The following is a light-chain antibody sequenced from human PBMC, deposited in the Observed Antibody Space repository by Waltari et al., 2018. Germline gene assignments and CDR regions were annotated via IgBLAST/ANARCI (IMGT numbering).Light chain of an antibody. CDR1: QDISNY. V-gene: IGKV1-33*01. CDR3: QQYDALPYT. Sequence: DIQLPQSPSSLSASVGHRVTITCQASQDISNYLNWYQQRPGKAPKLLIYDVSNLEPGVPSRFSGSDSGTHFTFTISSLQPEDVATYYCQQYDALPYTFGQGTKLEIK. J-gene: IGKJ2*01. CDR2: DVS.